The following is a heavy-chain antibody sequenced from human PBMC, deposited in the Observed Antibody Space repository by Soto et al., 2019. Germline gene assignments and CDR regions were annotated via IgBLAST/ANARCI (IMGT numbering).Heavy chain of an antibody. CDR3: ARVPGSSRDYYYYGMDV. CDR2: IIPIFGTA. V-gene: IGHV1-69*13. Sequence: GASVKVSCKASGGTFSSYAISWVRQAPGQGLEWMGGIIPIFGTANYAQKFQGRVTITADESTSTAYMELSSLRSEDTAVYYCARVPGSSRDYYYYGMDVWGQGTTVTVSS. CDR1: GGTFSSYA. J-gene: IGHJ6*02.